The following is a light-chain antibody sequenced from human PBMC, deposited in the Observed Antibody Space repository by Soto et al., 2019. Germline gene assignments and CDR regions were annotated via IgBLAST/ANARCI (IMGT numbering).Light chain of an antibody. V-gene: IGKV3-15*01. CDR3: HQYNNWPLT. CDR1: QSVSSY. CDR2: GAS. J-gene: IGKJ4*01. Sequence: EIVMTQSPSTLSVSPGEGSTLSLRASQSVSSYLAWYQQKPGQAPSLLIYGASTRATGIPARFSGSGSGTEFTLTISSLQSEDFAVYYCHQYNNWPLTFGGGTTVDI.